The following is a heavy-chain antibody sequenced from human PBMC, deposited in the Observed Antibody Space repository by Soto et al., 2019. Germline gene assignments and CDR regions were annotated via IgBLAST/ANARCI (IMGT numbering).Heavy chain of an antibody. Sequence: SETLSLTCTVYGGSFSGYYWNWIRQPPGKGLEWIGEINHSGSTNYNPSLKSRVTISVDTSKNQFSLKLSSVTAADTAVYYCARGDPLLWFGEKVYYGMDVWGQGTTVTVSS. CDR3: ARGDPLLWFGEKVYYGMDV. CDR1: GGSFSGYY. D-gene: IGHD3-10*01. J-gene: IGHJ6*02. CDR2: INHSGST. V-gene: IGHV4-34*01.